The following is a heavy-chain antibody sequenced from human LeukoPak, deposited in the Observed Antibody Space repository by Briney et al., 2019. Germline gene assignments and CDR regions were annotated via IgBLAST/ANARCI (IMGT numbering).Heavy chain of an antibody. Sequence: GGSLRLSCAASGFPFSSYAMSWVRQAPGKGLEWVSAISGSGGSTYYADSVKGRFTISRDNSKNTLYLQMNSLRAEDTAVYYCAKDKRQYPYYFDYWGQGTLVTVSS. J-gene: IGHJ4*02. CDR1: GFPFSSYA. D-gene: IGHD4-11*01. V-gene: IGHV3-23*01. CDR3: AKDKRQYPYYFDY. CDR2: ISGSGGST.